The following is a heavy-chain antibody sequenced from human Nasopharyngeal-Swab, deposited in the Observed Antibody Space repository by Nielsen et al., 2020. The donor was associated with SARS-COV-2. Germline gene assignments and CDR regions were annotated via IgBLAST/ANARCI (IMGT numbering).Heavy chain of an antibody. Sequence: GESLKISCAVSGFTFSSYSMNWVRQAPGKGLEWVSSISSSSSYIYYADSVKGRFTISRDNAKNSLYLQMNSLRAEDTAVYYCARAIVGATGIDYWGQGTLVTVSS. CDR1: GFTFSSYS. D-gene: IGHD1-26*01. CDR2: ISSSSSYI. CDR3: ARAIVGATGIDY. V-gene: IGHV3-21*01. J-gene: IGHJ4*02.